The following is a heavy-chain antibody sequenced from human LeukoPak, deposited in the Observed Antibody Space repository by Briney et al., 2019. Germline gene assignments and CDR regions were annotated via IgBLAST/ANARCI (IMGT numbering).Heavy chain of an antibody. Sequence: PGGSLRLSCAASGFTFSSSWMSWARQAPGKGLEWVANIRGDGGDRFYVDSVKGRFIISRDNARNTLYLQMNSLRADDTAIYYCAKDRSRSTALGFDYWGQGTLVTVSS. V-gene: IGHV3-7*03. CDR2: IRGDGGDR. J-gene: IGHJ4*02. CDR3: AKDRSRSTALGFDY. D-gene: IGHD2-21*02. CDR1: GFTFSSSW.